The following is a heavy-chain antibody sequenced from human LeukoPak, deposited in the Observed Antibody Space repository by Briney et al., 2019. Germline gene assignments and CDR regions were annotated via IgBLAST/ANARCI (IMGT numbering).Heavy chain of an antibody. CDR2: ISSSGSTI. D-gene: IGHD6-19*01. J-gene: IGHJ4*02. Sequence: PGGSLRLSCAASGFTFSSYAMNWVRQAPGKGLEWVSYISSSGSTIYYADSVKGRFTISRDNAKNSLYLQMNSLRAEDTAVYYCARHRKVSGRYFDYWGQGTLVTVSS. CDR3: ARHRKVSGRYFDY. CDR1: GFTFSSYA. V-gene: IGHV3-48*03.